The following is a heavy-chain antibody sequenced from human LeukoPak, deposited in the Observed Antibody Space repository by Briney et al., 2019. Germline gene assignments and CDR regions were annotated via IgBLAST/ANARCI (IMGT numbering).Heavy chain of an antibody. V-gene: IGHV4-4*07. Sequence: SETLSLTCTVSGGSISSYYWSWIRQPAGKGLEWIGRINTSGSTNYNPSLKSRVTMSVDTSKNQFSLKLGSVTAADTAVYYCASTIPAAGTRYYYMDVWGKGTTVTVSS. J-gene: IGHJ6*03. CDR3: ASTIPAAGTRYYYMDV. D-gene: IGHD6-13*01. CDR2: INTSGST. CDR1: GGSISSYY.